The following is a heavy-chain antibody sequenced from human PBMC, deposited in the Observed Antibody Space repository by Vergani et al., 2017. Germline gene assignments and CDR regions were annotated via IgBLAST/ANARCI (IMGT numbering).Heavy chain of an antibody. CDR1: GGSISSGSYY. Sequence: QVQLQESGPGLVKPSQTLSLTCTVSGGSISSGSYYWSWIRQPAGKGLEWIGRIYTSGSNNYNPSLKSRVTISVDTAKNQFSLKLSSVTAADTAVYYCARGGPVYGDYDVYYYGMDVWGQGTTVTVAS. J-gene: IGHJ6*02. CDR3: ARGGPVYGDYDVYYYGMDV. D-gene: IGHD4-17*01. V-gene: IGHV4-61*02. CDR2: IYTSGSN.